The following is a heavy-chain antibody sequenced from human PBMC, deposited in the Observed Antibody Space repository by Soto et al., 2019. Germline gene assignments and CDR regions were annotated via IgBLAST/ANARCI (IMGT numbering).Heavy chain of an antibody. Sequence: QVQLVESGGGVVQPGRSLRLSCAASGFTFSSYAMHWVRQAPGKGLEWVAVISYDGSNKYYADSVKGRFTISRDNSKNTVYLQMNSLRAEDTAVYYCARDPIGETSGYEDYWGQGTLVTVSS. V-gene: IGHV3-30-3*01. CDR1: GFTFSSYA. CDR2: ISYDGSNK. J-gene: IGHJ4*02. D-gene: IGHD5-12*01. CDR3: ARDPIGETSGYEDY.